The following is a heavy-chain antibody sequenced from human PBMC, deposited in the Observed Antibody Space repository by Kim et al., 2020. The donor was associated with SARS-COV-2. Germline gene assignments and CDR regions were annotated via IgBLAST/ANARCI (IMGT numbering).Heavy chain of an antibody. CDR2: ISYDGSNK. D-gene: IGHD2-15*01. Sequence: GGSLRLSCAASGFTFSSYAMHWVRQAPGKGLEWVAVISYDGSNKYYADSVKGRFTISRDNSKNTLYLQMNSLRAEHTAVYYCARDKGYCSGGSCYADAF. J-gene: IGHJ3*01. V-gene: IGHV3-30*04. CDR3: ARDKGYCSGGSCYADAF. CDR1: GFTFSSYA.